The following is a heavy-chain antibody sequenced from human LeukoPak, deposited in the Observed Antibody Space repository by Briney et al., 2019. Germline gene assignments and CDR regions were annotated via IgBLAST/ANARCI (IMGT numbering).Heavy chain of an antibody. CDR2: MNPNSGNT. CDR1: GYTFTSYD. D-gene: IGHD3-22*01. V-gene: IGHV1-8*01. CDR3: ARRMNYDSRVFQH. Sequence: ASVKVSCKASGYTFTSYDINWVRQATGQWLEWMGWMNPNSGNTGYAQKFQGRVTMTRNTSINTAYMELSSLTSEDTAVYYCARRMNYDSRVFQHWGQGTLVTVSS. J-gene: IGHJ1*01.